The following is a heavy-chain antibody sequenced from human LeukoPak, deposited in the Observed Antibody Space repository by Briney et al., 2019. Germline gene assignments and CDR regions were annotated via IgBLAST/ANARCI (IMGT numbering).Heavy chain of an antibody. CDR2: ISAYNGNT. D-gene: IGHD3-22*01. CDR1: GYTFTSYG. CDR3: ARVGFHYYDSSGPSNGMDV. V-gene: IGHV1-18*03. J-gene: IGHJ6*02. Sequence: ASVKVSCKASGYTFTSYGISWVRQAPGQGLAWMGWISAYNGNTNYAQKLQGRVTMTTDTSTSTAYMELRSLRSDDMAVYYCARVGFHYYDSSGPSNGMDVWGQGTTVTVSS.